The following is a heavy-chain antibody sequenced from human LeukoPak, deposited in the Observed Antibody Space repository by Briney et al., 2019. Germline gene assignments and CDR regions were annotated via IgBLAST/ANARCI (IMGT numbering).Heavy chain of an antibody. CDR3: ARGYCSTTSCYYFDL. CDR1: GYTFTSYW. Sequence: GESLKISCKGSGYTFTSYWIGWARQMPGKGLESMAIIHPDDSDTRYSPSFQGQVTISADKSISTAYLQWSSLKASDTAMYYCARGYCSTTSCYYFDLWGQGTLVTVSS. D-gene: IGHD2-2*01. CDR2: IHPDDSDT. J-gene: IGHJ4*02. V-gene: IGHV5-51*01.